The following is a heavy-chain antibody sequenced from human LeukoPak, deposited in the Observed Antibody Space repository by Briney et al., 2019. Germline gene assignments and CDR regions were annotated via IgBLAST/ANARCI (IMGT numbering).Heavy chain of an antibody. Sequence: GGSLRLSCAASGFTFSNYWMHWVRQAPGKGLVWVSRINTDGRSTTHADSVKGRFTISRDNAKNTLYLQMNSLRAEDTAVYYCARGIAIIPAGVADCWGREPWSPSPQ. D-gene: IGHD2-2*01. J-gene: IGHJ4*02. V-gene: IGHV3-74*03. CDR1: GFTFSNYW. CDR3: ARGIAIIPAGVADC. CDR2: INTDGRST.